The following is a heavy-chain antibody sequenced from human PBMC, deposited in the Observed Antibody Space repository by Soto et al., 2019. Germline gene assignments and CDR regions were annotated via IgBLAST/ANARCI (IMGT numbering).Heavy chain of an antibody. CDR2: VSYSGST. D-gene: IGHD6-19*01. Sequence: PSETLSLTCTVSGGSISNSSYLWGWIRQPPGKGLQWIGSVSYSGSTYYNPSLKSRVTISVDTSKTQSSLRLSSVTAADTAVYYWSRKAVSGPIAGFDYWGQGALVTVSS. J-gene: IGHJ4*02. CDR3: SRKAVSGPIAGFDY. CDR1: GGSISNSSYL. V-gene: IGHV4-39*01.